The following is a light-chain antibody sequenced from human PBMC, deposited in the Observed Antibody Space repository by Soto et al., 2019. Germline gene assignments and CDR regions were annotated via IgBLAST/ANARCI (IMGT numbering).Light chain of an antibody. J-gene: IGKJ1*01. CDR1: QSVSSSY. V-gene: IGKV3-20*01. CDR3: QQYGSSPGT. CDR2: GAS. Sequence: EIVLTQSPGTLSLSPGERATLSCRASQSVSSSYLAWYQQKPGQAPGLLIYGASSRAPGIPDGFSGSGSGTDFTLTISRLEHEDVAVYYCQQYGSSPGTFGQGTKVEIK.